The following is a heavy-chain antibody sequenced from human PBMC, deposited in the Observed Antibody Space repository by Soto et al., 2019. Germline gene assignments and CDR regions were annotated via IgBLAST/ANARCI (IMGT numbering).Heavy chain of an antibody. V-gene: IGHV4-30-4*01. CDR3: ARGRYCINGRCFPNWFDS. CDR2: IYKSTTT. D-gene: IGHD2-8*01. Sequence: SETLSLTCSVSGDSISTVDYFWAWIRQPPGQALEYIGYIYKSTTTYYNPSFESRVAISLDTSKSQFSLNVTSVTAADTAVYFCARGRYCINGRCFPNWFDSWGQGTLVTVSS. J-gene: IGHJ5*01. CDR1: GDSISTVDYF.